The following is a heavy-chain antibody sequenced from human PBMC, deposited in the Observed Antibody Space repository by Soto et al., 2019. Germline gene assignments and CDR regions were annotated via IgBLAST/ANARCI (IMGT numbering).Heavy chain of an antibody. V-gene: IGHV1-3*01. CDR3: ARHGASYDLLSAYSWVFDY. CDR2: LNAATAAT. J-gene: IGHJ4*01. CDR1: GYTFTTYA. Sequence: GASVKVSCEASGYTFTTYAMHWARQEPGKRLEWMGWLNAATAATKYSQNFQDRVTIARDTSANTAFMELSSLRSEDTAMYYCARHGASYDLLSAYSWVFDYWGQGTLVTVSS. D-gene: IGHD3-3*01.